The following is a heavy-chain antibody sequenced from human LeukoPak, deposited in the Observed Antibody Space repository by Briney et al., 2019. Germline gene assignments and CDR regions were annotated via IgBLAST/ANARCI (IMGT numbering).Heavy chain of an antibody. CDR1: GFTFSSYG. D-gene: IGHD1-26*01. Sequence: GGSLRLSCAASGFTFSSYGMHWVRQAPGKGLEWVAVIWYDGSNKYYADSVKGRFTISRDNSKNTLYLQMNSLRAEDTAVYYCARDRGGTHQWDFDYWGQGTLVTVSS. J-gene: IGHJ4*02. V-gene: IGHV3-33*01. CDR3: ARDRGGTHQWDFDY. CDR2: IWYDGSNK.